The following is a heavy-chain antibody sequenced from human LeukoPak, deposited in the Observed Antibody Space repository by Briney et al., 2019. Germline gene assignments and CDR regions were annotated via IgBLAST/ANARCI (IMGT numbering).Heavy chain of an antibody. V-gene: IGHV3-23*01. CDR3: AKENYDILTGYVPFDY. Sequence: PGGSLRLSCAASGFTFSSYAMNWVRQAPGKGLEWVSAIGGSGGSTYYADSVKGRFTISRDNSKNTLYLQMNSLRAEDTAVYYCAKENYDILTGYVPFDYWGQGTLVTVSS. CDR1: GFTFSSYA. J-gene: IGHJ4*02. CDR2: IGGSGGST. D-gene: IGHD3-9*01.